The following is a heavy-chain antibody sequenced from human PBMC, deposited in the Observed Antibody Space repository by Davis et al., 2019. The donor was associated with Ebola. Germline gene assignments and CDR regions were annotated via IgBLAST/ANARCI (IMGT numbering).Heavy chain of an antibody. CDR2: ISAYNGNT. CDR3: ARGAHTLPYDFWSGYPFYYYYYMDV. V-gene: IGHV1-18*01. J-gene: IGHJ6*03. D-gene: IGHD3-3*01. CDR1: GYTFTSNG. Sequence: ASVKVFCKASGYTFTSNGISWVRQAPGQGLEWMGWISAYNGNTNYAQKLQGRVTMTTDTSTSTAYMELRSLRSDDTAVYYCARGAHTLPYDFWSGYPFYYYYYMDVWGKGTTVTVSS.